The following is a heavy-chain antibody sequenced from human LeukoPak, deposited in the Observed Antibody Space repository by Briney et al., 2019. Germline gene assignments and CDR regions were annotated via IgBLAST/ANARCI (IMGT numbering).Heavy chain of an antibody. V-gene: IGHV4-59*08. CDR1: GGPISSYY. D-gene: IGHD3-9*01. J-gene: IGHJ4*02. Sequence: SETLSLTCTVSGGPISSYYWSWIRQPPGKGLEWIGYIYYSGSTNYNPSLKSRVTISVDTSKNQFSLKLSYVTAADTAVYYCARGPYDFLTGYYSFGYWGQGTLVTVSS. CDR3: ARGPYDFLTGYYSFGY. CDR2: IYYSGST.